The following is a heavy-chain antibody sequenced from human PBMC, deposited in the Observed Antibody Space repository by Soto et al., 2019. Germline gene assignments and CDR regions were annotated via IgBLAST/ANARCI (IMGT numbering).Heavy chain of an antibody. V-gene: IGHV5-51*01. CDR1: GYSFTSYW. Sequence: GESLKISCKGSGYSFTSYWIGWVRQMPGKGLEWMGIIYPGDSDTRYSPSFQGQVTISADKSISTAYLQWSSLKASDTAMYYCARRTTVTTREDAFDIWGQGTMVTVSS. CDR3: ARRTTVTTREDAFDI. D-gene: IGHD4-17*01. CDR2: IYPGDSDT. J-gene: IGHJ3*02.